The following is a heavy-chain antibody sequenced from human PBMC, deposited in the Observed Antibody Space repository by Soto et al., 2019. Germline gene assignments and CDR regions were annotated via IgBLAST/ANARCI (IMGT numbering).Heavy chain of an antibody. CDR2: ISYDGSNK. V-gene: IGHV3-30*18. CDR3: AKEAPIAARRKYFDY. J-gene: IGHJ4*02. D-gene: IGHD6-6*01. Sequence: QVQLVESGGGVVQPGRSLRLSCAASGFTFSSYGMHWVRQAPGKGLEWVAVISYDGSNKYYADSVKGRFTISRDNSKNTLYLQMNSLRAEDTAVYYYAKEAPIAARRKYFDYWGQGTLVTVSS. CDR1: GFTFSSYG.